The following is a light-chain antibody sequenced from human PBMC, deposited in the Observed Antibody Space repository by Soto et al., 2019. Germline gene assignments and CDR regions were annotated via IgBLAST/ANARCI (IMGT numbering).Light chain of an antibody. CDR3: SSYAGSNNFVV. Sequence: QSALTQPPSASGSPGQSVTISCTGTSSDVGGYNYVSWYQQHPGKAPKLMIYEVSKRPSGVPDRFSGSKSGNTAPLTVSGLQPEDEADYYCSSYAGSNNFVVFGGGTQLTVL. CDR2: EVS. CDR1: SSDVGGYNY. V-gene: IGLV2-8*01. J-gene: IGLJ2*01.